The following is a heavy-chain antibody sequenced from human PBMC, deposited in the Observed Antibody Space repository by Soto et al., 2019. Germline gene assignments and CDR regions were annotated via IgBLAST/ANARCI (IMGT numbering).Heavy chain of an antibody. D-gene: IGHD6-13*01. CDR1: GFTFSSYG. CDR2: IWYDGSNK. J-gene: IGHJ4*02. Sequence: QVQLVESGGGVVQPGRSLRLSCAASGFTFSSYGMHWVGQAPGKGLEWVAVIWYDGSNKYYADSVKGRFTISRDNSKNTLYLQMNSLRAEDTAVYYCARDMYSSSWYVPIDYWGQGTLVTVSS. CDR3: ARDMYSSSWYVPIDY. V-gene: IGHV3-33*01.